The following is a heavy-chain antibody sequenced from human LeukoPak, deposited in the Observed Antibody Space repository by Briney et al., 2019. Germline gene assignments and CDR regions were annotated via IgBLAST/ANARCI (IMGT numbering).Heavy chain of an antibody. J-gene: IGHJ4*02. CDR2: IKSKTDGGTT. Sequence: GGSLRLSCAASGFTFSNAWMSWVRQAPGKGLEWVGRIKSKTDGGTTDYAAPVKGRFTISRDDSKNTLYLQMNSLKPEDTAVYYCTTGVTMIVVVITTDYWGQGTLVTVSS. V-gene: IGHV3-15*01. CDR3: TTGVTMIVVVITTDY. CDR1: GFTFSNAW. D-gene: IGHD3-22*01.